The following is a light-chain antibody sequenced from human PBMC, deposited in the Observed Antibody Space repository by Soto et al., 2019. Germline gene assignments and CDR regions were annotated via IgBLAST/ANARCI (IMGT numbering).Light chain of an antibody. Sequence: QSVLAQPASVSGSPGQSITFSCTGTSSDVGGYNFVSWYQQHPGRAPKLLIYEVSRRPSGVSNRFSGSKSGDTASLTISGLQAEDEADYYCYSYRGYYTRVFXTGTKLTVL. CDR2: EVS. CDR3: YSYRGYYTRV. J-gene: IGLJ1*01. CDR1: SSDVGGYNF. V-gene: IGLV2-14*01.